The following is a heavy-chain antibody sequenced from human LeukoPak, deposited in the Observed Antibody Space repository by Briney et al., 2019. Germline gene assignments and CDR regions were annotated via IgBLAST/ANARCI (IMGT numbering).Heavy chain of an antibody. V-gene: IGHV3-7*04. CDR2: IKPEGKEK. D-gene: IGHD1-26*01. Sequence: GGSLRLSCAASGFTFSSYWMSWVRQAQGKGLEWVANIKPEGKEKFYVDSVKGRFTISRDNANNSVFLQMNSLTAEDTAVYYCARDGIDYWGQGTLVTVSS. CDR3: ARDGIDY. CDR1: GFTFSSYW. J-gene: IGHJ4*02.